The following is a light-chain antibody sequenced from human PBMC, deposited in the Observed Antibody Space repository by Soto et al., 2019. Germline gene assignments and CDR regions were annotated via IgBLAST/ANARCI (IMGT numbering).Light chain of an antibody. CDR2: GTS. V-gene: IGKV3-20*01. CDR3: QQYGRSPRT. Sequence: EIVLTQSAGTLSLSPGERATLSCRASQSVSSSYLAWYQQKPGQAPRLLIYGTSSRATGIPNRFSGSGSGTDFTLTITRLEPEDFAVYYCQQYGRSPRTFGQGTKVEIK. CDR1: QSVSSSY. J-gene: IGKJ1*01.